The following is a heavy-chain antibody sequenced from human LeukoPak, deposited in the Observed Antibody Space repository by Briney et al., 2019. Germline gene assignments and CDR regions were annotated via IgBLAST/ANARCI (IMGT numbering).Heavy chain of an antibody. J-gene: IGHJ4*02. CDR2: INHSGTT. Sequence: SETLSLACAVYGGSFNDYYWSWIRQPPGKGLEWLGEINHSGTTNYNPSLESRLTISVDTSKNQFSLNLSSVTAADTAVYYCARRSAPIYCSYASCYEIDYWGQGTLVTVYS. D-gene: IGHD2-2*01. CDR3: ARRSAPIYCSYASCYEIDY. CDR1: GGSFNDYY. V-gene: IGHV4-34*01.